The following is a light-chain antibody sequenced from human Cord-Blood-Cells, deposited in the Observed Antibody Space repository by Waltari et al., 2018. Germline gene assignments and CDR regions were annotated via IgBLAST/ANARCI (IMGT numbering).Light chain of an antibody. V-gene: IGKV3-20*01. J-gene: IGKJ1*01. CDR3: QQYGSSRT. CDR2: GAS. CDR1: QRVSSSY. Sequence: EIVLTQSPGTLSLSPGERATLSCRASQRVSSSYLAWYQQKPGQAPRLLIYGASSRATGIPDRFRGSGSGTDFTLTISILEPEDFAVYYCQQYGSSRTFGQGTKVEIK.